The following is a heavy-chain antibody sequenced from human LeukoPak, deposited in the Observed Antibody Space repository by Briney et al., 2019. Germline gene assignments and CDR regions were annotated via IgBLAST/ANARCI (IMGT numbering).Heavy chain of an antibody. V-gene: IGHV3-48*03. CDR1: GFTFSSYE. J-gene: IGHJ4*02. CDR3: ARDYGYDSSGYYRELDY. CDR2: ISSSGSTI. Sequence: GGSLRLSCAASGFTFSSYEMNWVRQAPGKGLEWVSYISSSGSTIYYADSVKGRFTISRDSAKNSLYLQMNSLRAEDTAVYYCARDYGYDSSGYYRELDYWGQGTLVTVSS. D-gene: IGHD3-22*01.